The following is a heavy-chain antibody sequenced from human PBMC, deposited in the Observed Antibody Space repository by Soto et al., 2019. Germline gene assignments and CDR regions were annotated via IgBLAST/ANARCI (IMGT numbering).Heavy chain of an antibody. CDR1: GYSFTSYW. D-gene: IGHD2-2*01. Sequence: PGESLKISCKGSGYSFTSYWIVWVRQMPGKGLEWMGSIYPGDSETRYSPSFQGQVTISADKSINTAYLRWSSLRASDTATYYCARPIPPPGDSWFDPWGQGTLVTVSS. J-gene: IGHJ5*02. CDR3: ARPIPPPGDSWFDP. CDR2: IYPGDSET. V-gene: IGHV5-51*01.